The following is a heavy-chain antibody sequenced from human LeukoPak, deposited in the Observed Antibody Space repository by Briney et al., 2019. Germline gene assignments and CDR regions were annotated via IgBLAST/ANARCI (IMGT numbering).Heavy chain of an antibody. J-gene: IGHJ4*02. D-gene: IGHD6-19*01. Sequence: GGSLRLSCAASGFTFSSYAMHWVRQAPGKGLEWVAVISYDGSNKYYADSVKGRFTISRDNSKNALYLRMNSLRAEDTAVYYCARLWSSGWSIDYWGQGTLVTVSS. V-gene: IGHV3-30-3*01. CDR2: ISYDGSNK. CDR1: GFTFSSYA. CDR3: ARLWSSGWSIDY.